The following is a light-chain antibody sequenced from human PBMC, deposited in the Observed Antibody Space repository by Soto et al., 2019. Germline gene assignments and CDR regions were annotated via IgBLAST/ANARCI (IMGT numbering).Light chain of an antibody. J-gene: IGKJ1*01. CDR2: KAS. CDR1: QGISSW. V-gene: IGKV1-5*03. CDR3: QQHTT. Sequence: DIQMTQSPSALSASVGDRVTITCRGSQGISSWLAWYQQKPGKAPRLLIHKASSLASGVPSRFSGSGSGTEFTLTISSLQPEDVATYHCQQHTTFGQGTKVEI.